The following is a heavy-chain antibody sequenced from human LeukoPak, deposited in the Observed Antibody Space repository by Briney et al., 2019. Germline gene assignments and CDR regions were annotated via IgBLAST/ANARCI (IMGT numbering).Heavy chain of an antibody. J-gene: IGHJ6*02. CDR3: ARGTGTTIDYYYYGMDV. CDR1: GYTFSTYG. D-gene: IGHD1-1*01. V-gene: IGHV1-18*01. Sequence: ASVKVSFKASGYTFSTYGINWVRQAPGQGLEWMGWISAYNGNTNYAQKLQGRVTMTTDTSTSTAYMELRSLRSDDTAVYYCARGTGTTIDYYYYGMDVWGQGTTVTVSS. CDR2: ISAYNGNT.